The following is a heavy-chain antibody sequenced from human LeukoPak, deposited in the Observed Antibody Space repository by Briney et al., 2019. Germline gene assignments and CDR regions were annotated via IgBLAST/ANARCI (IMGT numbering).Heavy chain of an antibody. V-gene: IGHV3-30*02. Sequence: GGSLRLSCAASGFTFSSYAMSWVRQAPGKGLEWVAFIRYDGSNKYYADSVKGRFTISRDNAKNSLYLEMNSLRAEDTAMYYCARDRRDGYNVLDYWGQGTLVTVSS. CDR1: GFTFSSYA. J-gene: IGHJ4*02. D-gene: IGHD5-24*01. CDR2: IRYDGSNK. CDR3: ARDRRDGYNVLDY.